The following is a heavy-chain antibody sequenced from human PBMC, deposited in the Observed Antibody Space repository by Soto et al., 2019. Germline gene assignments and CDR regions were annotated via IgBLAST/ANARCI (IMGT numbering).Heavy chain of an antibody. Sequence: TGGSLRLSCAASGFTFSSYAMSWVRQAPGKGLEWVSAISGSGGSTYYADSVKGRFTISRDNSKNTLYLQMNSLRAEDTAVYYCAKVRGDPYYFDYWGQGTLVTVSS. D-gene: IGHD2-21*02. CDR2: ISGSGGST. CDR3: AKVRGDPYYFDY. CDR1: GFTFSSYA. V-gene: IGHV3-23*01. J-gene: IGHJ4*02.